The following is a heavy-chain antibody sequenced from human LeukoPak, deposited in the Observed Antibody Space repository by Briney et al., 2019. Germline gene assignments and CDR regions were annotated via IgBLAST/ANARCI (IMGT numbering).Heavy chain of an antibody. Sequence: GSLRLSCAASGFTFSSYSMNWVRQAPGKGLEWVSSISSSSSYIYYADSVKGRFTISRDNAKNTLYLQMDSLRAEDAAIYYCARSIMYGDHGEDIWGQGTVVAVSS. CDR1: GFTFSSYS. CDR2: ISSSSSYI. J-gene: IGHJ3*02. V-gene: IGHV3-21*01. D-gene: IGHD4-17*01. CDR3: ARSIMYGDHGEDI.